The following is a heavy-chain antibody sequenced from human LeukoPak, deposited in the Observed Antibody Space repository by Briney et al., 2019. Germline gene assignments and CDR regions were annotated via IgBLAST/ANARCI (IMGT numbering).Heavy chain of an antibody. CDR2: IYYSGST. CDR3: AREERGRAAVTGIRWYAFDV. J-gene: IGHJ3*01. CDR1: GGSVSSGDSY. D-gene: IGHD2-21*02. Sequence: PSQTQSLTCTVSGGSVSSGDSYWSWIRRPPGKGLEWVGYIYYSGSTYYNPSLKSRVTILVDMSENQVSLHLSSVTAADTAVYFCAREERGRAAVTGIRWYAFDVWGQGTRVTVSS. V-gene: IGHV4-30-4*01.